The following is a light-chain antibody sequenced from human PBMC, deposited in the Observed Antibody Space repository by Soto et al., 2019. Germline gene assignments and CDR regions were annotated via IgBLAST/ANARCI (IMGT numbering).Light chain of an antibody. J-gene: IGLJ1*01. Sequence: QSALTQPPSASGTPGQRVTISCSGGSSNIGSNTVNWYQHLPGTAPKLLIYSNNQRPSGVPDRFSGSKSGTSASLAISGLQSEDEADYYCATWDDRLDGYVFATGTKATVL. CDR3: ATWDDRLDGYV. CDR2: SNN. V-gene: IGLV1-44*01. CDR1: SSNIGSNT.